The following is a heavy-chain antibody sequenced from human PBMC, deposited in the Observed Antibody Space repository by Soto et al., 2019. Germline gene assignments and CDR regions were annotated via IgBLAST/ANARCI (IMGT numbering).Heavy chain of an antibody. CDR3: ARDFGGRHPSDY. CDR2: IYSGGST. J-gene: IGHJ4*02. V-gene: IGHV3-66*01. CDR1: GFTVSSNY. Sequence: EVQLVESGGGLVQPGGSLRLSCAASGFTVSSNYMSWVRQAPGKGLEWVSVIYSGGSTYYADSVKGRFTISRDNSKNTLYLQMNRARAEDTAVFYCARDFGGRHPSDYWGQGTLVTVSS. D-gene: IGHD3-16*01.